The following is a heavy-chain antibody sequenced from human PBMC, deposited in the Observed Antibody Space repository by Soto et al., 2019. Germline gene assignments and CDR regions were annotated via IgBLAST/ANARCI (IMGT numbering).Heavy chain of an antibody. CDR1: GGSITSSY. CDR2: IYYTGST. Sequence: SETLSLTCTVSGGSITSSYWSWIRQHPGKGLEWIGNIYYTGSTHYDPSLKSRITISLDTSKNQISLKLSSVTAADTAVYYCASSPVTGIYYAMDVWGQGTTVTVSS. J-gene: IGHJ6*02. CDR3: ASSPVTGIYYAMDV. D-gene: IGHD6-19*01. V-gene: IGHV4-59*06.